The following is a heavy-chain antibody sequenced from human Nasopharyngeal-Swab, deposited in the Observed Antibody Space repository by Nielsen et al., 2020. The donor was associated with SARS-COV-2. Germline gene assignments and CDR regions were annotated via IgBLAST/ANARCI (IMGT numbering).Heavy chain of an antibody. D-gene: IGHD5-24*01. Sequence: GGSLRLSCAASGFTFSSYGVPWVRQAPGKGLEWVAVISYDGSNKYYADSVKGRFTISRDNSKNTLYLQMNSLRAEDTAVYYCAKGLEMAAADYWGQGTLVTVSS. CDR1: GFTFSSYG. J-gene: IGHJ4*02. CDR2: ISYDGSNK. CDR3: AKGLEMAAADY. V-gene: IGHV3-30*18.